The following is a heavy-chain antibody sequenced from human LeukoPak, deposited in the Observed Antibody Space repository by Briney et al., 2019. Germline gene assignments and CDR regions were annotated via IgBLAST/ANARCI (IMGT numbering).Heavy chain of an antibody. J-gene: IGHJ6*03. D-gene: IGHD3-3*01. CDR2: IYTGGST. Sequence: SETLSHTCTVSGGSLSSYYWSWIRQPAGKGLEWIGRIYTGGSTNYNPSLKSRVTMSVDTSKNQFSLKLSSVTAADTAVYYCARGGLTRYYYYMDVWGKGTTVTVSS. CDR3: ARGGLTRYYYYMDV. V-gene: IGHV4-4*07. CDR1: GGSLSSYY.